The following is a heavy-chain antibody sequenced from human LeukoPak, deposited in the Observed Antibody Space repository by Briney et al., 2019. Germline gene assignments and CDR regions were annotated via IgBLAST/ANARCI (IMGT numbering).Heavy chain of an antibody. D-gene: IGHD5-18*01. J-gene: IGHJ4*02. V-gene: IGHV3-64*01. CDR1: GFTFSSYA. Sequence: PGGSLRLSCAASGFTFSSYAMHWVRQAPGKGLEYASAISSNGDSTYYANSVKGRFTISRDNSKNTLYLQMGSLRAEDMAVYYCASGYSYFYFDYWGQGTLVTVSS. CDR2: ISSNGDST. CDR3: ASGYSYFYFDY.